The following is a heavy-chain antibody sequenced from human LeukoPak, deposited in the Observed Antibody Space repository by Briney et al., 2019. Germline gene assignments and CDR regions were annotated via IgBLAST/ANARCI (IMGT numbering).Heavy chain of an antibody. Sequence: PSETLSLTCTVSGGSISSYYWSWIRQPPGKGLEWIGYIYYSGSTNYNLSLKSRVTISVDTSKNQFSLKLSSVTAADTAVYYCARRGILTGYYFFDYWGQGTLVTVSS. J-gene: IGHJ4*02. CDR2: IYYSGST. D-gene: IGHD3-9*01. CDR3: ARRGILTGYYFFDY. V-gene: IGHV4-59*08. CDR1: GGSISSYY.